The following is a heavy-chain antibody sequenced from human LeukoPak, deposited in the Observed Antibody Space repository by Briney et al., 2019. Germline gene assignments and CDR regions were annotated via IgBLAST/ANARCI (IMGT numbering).Heavy chain of an antibody. Sequence: SETLSLTCAVYGGSFSGYYWSWIRHPPGKGLEWLGEINHSGSTNYNPSLKSRVTISVDTSKNQFSLKLSSVTAADTAVYYCARRGYGGNLYYYYYMDVWGKGTTVTVSS. CDR2: INHSGST. CDR3: ARRGYGGNLYYYYYMDV. D-gene: IGHD4-23*01. V-gene: IGHV4-34*01. CDR1: GGSFSGYY. J-gene: IGHJ6*03.